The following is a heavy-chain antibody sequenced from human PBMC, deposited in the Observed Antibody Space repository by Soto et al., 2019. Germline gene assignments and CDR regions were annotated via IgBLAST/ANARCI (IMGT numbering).Heavy chain of an antibody. D-gene: IGHD2-2*01. CDR2: IIPALGTA. CDR1: GVTFNNCT. CDR3: ARQHCSGTNCPDYYYYLDV. V-gene: IGHV1-69*08. J-gene: IGHJ6*03. Sequence: QVQLEQSGAEMRKPGSSVKVSCKASGVTFNNCTITWVRQAPGQGLEWMGGIIPALGTATYPQNFQGRVIFTADRPTGTAYMELSSLISEDTAVYYCARQHCSGTNCPDYYYYLDVWGKGTTVTVSS.